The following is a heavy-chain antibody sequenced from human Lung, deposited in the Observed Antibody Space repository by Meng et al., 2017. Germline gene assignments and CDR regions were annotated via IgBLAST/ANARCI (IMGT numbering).Heavy chain of an antibody. V-gene: IGHV4-34*05. CDR3: VRGPTTMGHDFDY. CDR1: GESFRVSY. J-gene: IGHJ4*02. D-gene: IGHD4-11*01. Sequence: WASGLLNATEILSLTWSLAGESFRVSYWVRIRQPLGKGLEWIGEINHSGSTNYNPSLESRAPKSVDTSQNHLSLKLRSVTAADSAVYYCVRGPTTMGHDFDYWCQGTLVTVSS. CDR2: INHSGST.